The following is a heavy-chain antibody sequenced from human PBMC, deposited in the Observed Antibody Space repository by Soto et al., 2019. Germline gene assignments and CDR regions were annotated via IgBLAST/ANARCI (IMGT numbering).Heavy chain of an antibody. Sequence: QVQLVQSGAEVKKPGASVKVSCKASGYTFTSYYMHWVRQAPGQGLEWMGIINPSGGSTSYAQKFQGRVTMTRDTSTTTVYMELSSLRSEDTAVYYCARGGSSSLFSIYFQHWGQGTLVTVSS. CDR1: GYTFTSYY. J-gene: IGHJ1*01. V-gene: IGHV1-46*01. CDR2: INPSGGST. D-gene: IGHD6-13*01. CDR3: ARGGSSSLFSIYFQH.